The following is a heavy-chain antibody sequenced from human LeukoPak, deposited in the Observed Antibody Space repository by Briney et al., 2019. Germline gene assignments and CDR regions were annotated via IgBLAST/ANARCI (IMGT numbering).Heavy chain of an antibody. CDR1: GFTFSSFK. Sequence: AGGSLRLSSAASGFTFSSFKMTWVRRAPGKGLEWVASISPSSTYIYYGDSLKGRVTVSRDNAKSLLFLHMSSLRPDDTAVYYCARDFTGGEYFDSWGQGALVSVSS. V-gene: IGHV3-21*06. CDR2: ISPSSTYI. CDR3: ARDFTGGEYFDS. D-gene: IGHD3-16*01. J-gene: IGHJ4*02.